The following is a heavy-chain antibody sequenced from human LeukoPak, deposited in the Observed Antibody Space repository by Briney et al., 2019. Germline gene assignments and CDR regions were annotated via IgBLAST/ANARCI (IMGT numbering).Heavy chain of an antibody. CDR1: GFTFSGYG. CDR2: ISGSGGST. V-gene: IGHV3-21*01. J-gene: IGHJ3*02. Sequence: GGSLRLSCAASGFTFSGYGMNWVRQAPGKGLEWVSSISGSGGSTYYADSVKGRFTISRDNAKNSLYLQMNSLRAEDTAVYYCAREGFCSGGSCTSGNAFDIWGERTMVTVSS. CDR3: AREGFCSGGSCTSGNAFDI. D-gene: IGHD2-15*01.